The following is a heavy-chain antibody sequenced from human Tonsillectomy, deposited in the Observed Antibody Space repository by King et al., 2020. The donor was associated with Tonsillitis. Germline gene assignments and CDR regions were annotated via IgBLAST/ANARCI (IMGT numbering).Heavy chain of an antibody. V-gene: IGHV3-7*01. CDR3: ARAPYDSSGYSFQNYYYYYMDV. CDR2: IKQDGSEK. J-gene: IGHJ6*03. CDR1: GFNFSSYW. D-gene: IGHD3-22*01. Sequence: ELQLVQSGGGLVQPGGSLRLSCAASGFNFSSYWMSWVRQAPGKGLEWVANIKQDGSEKYYVDSVKGRFTISRDNAKNSLYLQMNSLRAEDTAVYYCARAPYDSSGYSFQNYYYYYMDVSGKGTTVTVSS.